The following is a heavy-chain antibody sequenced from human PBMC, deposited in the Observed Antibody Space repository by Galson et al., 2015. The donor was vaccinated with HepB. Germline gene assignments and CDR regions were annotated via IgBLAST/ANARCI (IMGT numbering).Heavy chain of an antibody. D-gene: IGHD4-17*01. CDR1: GFTFSSYP. J-gene: IGHJ4*02. CDR2: ISYDGSNK. CDR3: AREFGTTVTTYFDY. Sequence: SLRLSCAASGFTFSSYPMHWVRQAPGKGLEWVAVISYDGSNKYYVDSVKGRFTISRDNSKSTLYLQMNSLRTDDTAVYYCAREFGTTVTTYFDYWGQGTLVTVSS. V-gene: IGHV3-30-3*01.